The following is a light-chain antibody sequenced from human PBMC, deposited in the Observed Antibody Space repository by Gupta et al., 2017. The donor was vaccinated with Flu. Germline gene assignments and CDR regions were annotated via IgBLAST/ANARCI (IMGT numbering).Light chain of an antibody. J-gene: IGLJ3*02. CDR3: AAWDDSLNAPWV. V-gene: IGLV1-44*01. Sequence: QSVLTQPPSASGTPGQRVTISCSGSSSNIGTNTVNWYQHLPGTAPKLLIYSNNQRPSGVPDRFSGSKSGTSASLAISGLQSEDEADYYCAAWDDSLNAPWVFGGGTKLTVL. CDR1: SSNIGTNT. CDR2: SNN.